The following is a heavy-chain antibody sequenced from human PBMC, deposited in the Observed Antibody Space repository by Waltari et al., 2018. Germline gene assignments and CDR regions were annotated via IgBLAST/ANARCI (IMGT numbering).Heavy chain of an antibody. CDR2: INHAANT. J-gene: IGHJ6*02. CDR3: VRLEDCSGPGGNCYSGDPFAMDV. D-gene: IGHD2-15*01. CDR1: GGSVTGYY. V-gene: IGHV4-34*01. Sequence: QVQLQQWGAGLLQPSEPLSLTCAVYGGSVTGYYWGWVRQPPGKGLEWIGEINHAANTNYNPSLRSRVIMSVDTSKNQFSLKLTFVTAADTGVYYCVRLEDCSGPGGNCYSGDPFAMDVWGQGTTVTVSS.